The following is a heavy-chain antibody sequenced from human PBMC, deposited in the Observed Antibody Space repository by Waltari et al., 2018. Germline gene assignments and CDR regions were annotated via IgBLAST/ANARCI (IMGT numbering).Heavy chain of an antibody. CDR1: GYTFTAYF. D-gene: IGHD3-10*01. CDR3: AKLGPGSYYNEAGWY. CDR2: INPNSGGT. J-gene: IGHJ4*02. Sequence: QVQLVQSGAEVKKPGASMKVSCKASGYTFTAYFIHWVRQAPGQGLEWMGRINPNSGGTNYAQKFQGRVAMTRDTSISTAYMELSRLRSDDTAVYYCAKLGPGSYYNEAGWYWGQGTLVTVSS. V-gene: IGHV1-2*06.